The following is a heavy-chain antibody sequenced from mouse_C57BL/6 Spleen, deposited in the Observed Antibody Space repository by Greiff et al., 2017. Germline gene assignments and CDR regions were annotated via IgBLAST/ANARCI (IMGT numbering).Heavy chain of an antibody. CDR3: ARGVVAGGYYFDY. V-gene: IGHV1-19*01. D-gene: IGHD1-1*01. J-gene: IGHJ2*01. CDR1: GYTFTDYY. CDR2: INPYNGGT. Sequence: EVQLQQSGPVLVKPGASVKMSCKASGYTFTDYYMNWVKQSHGKSLEWIGVINPYNGGTSYNQKFKGKATLTVDKSSSTAYMELNSLTSEDSAVYYCARGVVAGGYYFDYWGQGTTLTVSS.